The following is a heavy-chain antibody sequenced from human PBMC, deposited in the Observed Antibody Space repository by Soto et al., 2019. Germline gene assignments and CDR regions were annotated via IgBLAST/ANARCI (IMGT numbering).Heavy chain of an antibody. V-gene: IGHV4-59*01. D-gene: IGHD3-22*01. CDR2: ISYRGST. CDR1: AGSITTSY. CDR3: ASSGIVGREVNTWFDP. J-gene: IGHJ5*02. Sequence: SETLSLTCTVSAGSITTSYWSWIRQPLGKALEWIGYISYRGSTNYNPSLKSRLTISIDTSKSQISLKLTSMTTADTAVYYCASSGIVGREVNTWFDPWGQGTLVTISS.